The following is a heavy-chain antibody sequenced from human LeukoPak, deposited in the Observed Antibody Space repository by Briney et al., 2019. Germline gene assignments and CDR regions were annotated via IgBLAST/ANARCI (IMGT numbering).Heavy chain of an antibody. J-gene: IGHJ4*02. CDR3: ARALGYSSGWLPPNFDY. Sequence: SQTLSLTCAISGDSVSSNSAAWNWIRQSPSRGLEWLGRTYYRSKWYNDYAVSVKSRITTNPDTSKNQFSLQLNSVTPEDTAVYYCARALGYSSGWLPPNFDYWGQGTLVTVSS. CDR1: GDSVSSNSAA. V-gene: IGHV6-1*01. D-gene: IGHD6-19*01. CDR2: TYYRSKWYN.